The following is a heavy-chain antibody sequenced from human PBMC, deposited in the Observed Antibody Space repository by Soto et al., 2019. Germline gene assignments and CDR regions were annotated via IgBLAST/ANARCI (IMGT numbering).Heavy chain of an antibody. V-gene: IGHV1-3*01. CDR2: INAANGDT. Sequence: ASVKVSCKAPGYTFTSYGIHWVRQAPGQRLEWMGWINAANGDTIYSPKFQGRVTITRDTSASTAYMELSSLRSEDTALYYCVRRHVSATGIDWFDPWGQGTLVTVSS. D-gene: IGHD6-13*01. CDR3: VRRHVSATGIDWFDP. CDR1: GYTFTSYG. J-gene: IGHJ5*02.